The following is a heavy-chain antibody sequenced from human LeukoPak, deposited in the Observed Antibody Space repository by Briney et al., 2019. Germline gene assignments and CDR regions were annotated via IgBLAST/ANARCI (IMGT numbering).Heavy chain of an antibody. CDR1: GGPFSGYY. J-gene: IGHJ4*02. V-gene: IGHV4-34*01. CDR3: AAIAVAGRPFNY. D-gene: IGHD6-19*01. Sequence: PSETLSLTCAVYGGPFSGYYWSWIRQPPGKGLEWIGEINHSGSTNYNPSLKSRVTISVDTSKNQFSLKLSSVTAADTAVYYRAAIAVAGRPFNYWGQGTLVTVSS. CDR2: INHSGST.